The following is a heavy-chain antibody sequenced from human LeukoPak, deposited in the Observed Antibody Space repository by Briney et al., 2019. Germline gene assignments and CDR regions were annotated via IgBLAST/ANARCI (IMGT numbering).Heavy chain of an antibody. D-gene: IGHD6-19*01. CDR1: GYTFTSCD. J-gene: IGHJ4*02. CDR3: TRGSSGRRDN. Sequence: ASVKVSCKASGYTFTSCDINWVRQATRQGLEWMGWMNPNSGNTGYGQSSQGRITMTRDISIGTAYMELSNLTSEDTAIYYCTRGSSGRRDNWGQGTLVTVSA. CDR2: MNPNSGNT. V-gene: IGHV1-8*01.